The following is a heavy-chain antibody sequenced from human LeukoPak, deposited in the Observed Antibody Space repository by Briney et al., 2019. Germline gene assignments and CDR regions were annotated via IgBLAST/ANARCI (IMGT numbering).Heavy chain of an antibody. V-gene: IGHV3-33*01. D-gene: IGHD6-6*01. CDR3: ARKQYSSSSATVGAFDI. J-gene: IGHJ3*02. CDR2: IWYDGSNK. Sequence: PGGSLRLSCAASGFTFSSYGMHWVRQAPGKGLEWVAVIWYDGSNKYYADSVKGRFTISRDNSKNTLYLQMNSLRAEDTAVYYCARKQYSSSSATVGAFDIWGQGTMVTVSS. CDR1: GFTFSSYG.